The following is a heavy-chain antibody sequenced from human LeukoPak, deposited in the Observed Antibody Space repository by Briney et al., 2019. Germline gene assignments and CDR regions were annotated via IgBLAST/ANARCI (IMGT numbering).Heavy chain of an antibody. V-gene: IGHV1-8*03. Sequence: ASVTVSCKASGYTFTSNGINWVRQVAGQGLEGMGWMNPKSGNTGYAQKFQGRVTITRNTSISTAYMEVSSLRYEDTAVYYCARRAVDNSYYYYMDVWGKGTTVTVSS. J-gene: IGHJ6*03. CDR1: GYTFTSNG. CDR2: MNPKSGNT. CDR3: ARRAVDNSYYYYMDV. D-gene: IGHD6-19*01.